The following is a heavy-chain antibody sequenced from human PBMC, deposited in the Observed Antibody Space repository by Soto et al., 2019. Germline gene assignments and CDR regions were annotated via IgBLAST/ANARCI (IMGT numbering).Heavy chain of an antibody. CDR3: ARAIIVVVPAADFDY. CDR2: ISAYNGNT. V-gene: IGHV1-18*01. D-gene: IGHD2-2*01. CDR1: GYTLTSYG. J-gene: IGHJ4*02. Sequence: ASVKVSCKASGYTLTSYGISWVRQAPGQGLEWMGWISAYNGNTNYAQKLQGRVTMTTDTSTSTAYMELRSLRSDDTAVYYCARAIIVVVPAADFDYWGQGTLVTVSS.